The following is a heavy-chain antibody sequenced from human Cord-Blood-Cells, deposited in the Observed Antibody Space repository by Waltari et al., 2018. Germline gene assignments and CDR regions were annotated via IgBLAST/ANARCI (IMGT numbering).Heavy chain of an antibody. D-gene: IGHD7-27*01. V-gene: IGHV4-59*11. Sequence: QVQLQESGPGLVTPSEPLSLTCTFSGGSISSPYWSWIRQPPGKGLEWIGYIYYSGSTNYNPSLKSRVTISVDTSKNQFSLKLSSVTAADTAVYYCARFPSTGDRAFDLWGRGTLVTVSS. CDR3: ARFPSTGDRAFDL. CDR1: GGSISSPY. CDR2: IYYSGST. J-gene: IGHJ2*01.